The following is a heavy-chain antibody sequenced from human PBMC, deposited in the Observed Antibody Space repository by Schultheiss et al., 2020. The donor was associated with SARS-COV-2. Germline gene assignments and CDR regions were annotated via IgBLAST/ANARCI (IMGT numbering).Heavy chain of an antibody. CDR3: ARDLRGSSSMDV. CDR1: GGSISGYY. D-gene: IGHD6-6*01. Sequence: SETLSLTCTVSGGSISGYYWNWIRQPPGKGLEWIAYIYYSGSTNYNTSLKSRVTISVDTSNNQFSLKLSSVTAADTAVYYCARDLRGSSSMDVWGQGTTVTVSS. J-gene: IGHJ6*02. V-gene: IGHV4-59*01. CDR2: IYYSGST.